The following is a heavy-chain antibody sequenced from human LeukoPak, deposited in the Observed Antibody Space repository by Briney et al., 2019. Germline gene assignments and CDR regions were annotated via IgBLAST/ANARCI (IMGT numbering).Heavy chain of an antibody. V-gene: IGHV3-23*01. D-gene: IGHD1-26*01. J-gene: IGHJ4*02. CDR1: GFTFSSYA. CDR2: ISGSGGDT. Sequence: GGSLRLSCAASGFTFSSYAMSWVRQAPGKGPEWVSAISGSGGDTYYADSVKGRFTISRDNSKNTLYLQMNSLRAEDTAVYYCAKKGATTGDLDYWGQGTLVTVSS. CDR3: AKKGATTGDLDY.